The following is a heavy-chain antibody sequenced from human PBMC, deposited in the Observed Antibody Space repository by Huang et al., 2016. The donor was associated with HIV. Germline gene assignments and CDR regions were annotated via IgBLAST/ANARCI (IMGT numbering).Heavy chain of an antibody. D-gene: IGHD6-13*01. J-gene: IGHJ4*02. CDR1: GFSLDSYN. V-gene: IGHV3-21*01. Sequence: EVQLVESGGGLVKPGGSLRLSCAASGFSLDSYNMYWVRQTPGKGRQWVSSSSPSRSFIDYADSVKGRFSISRDNAKNSLYLQMNNLRGEDTAVYYCARDRGQQLSPFDSWGQGTLVTVSS. CDR3: ARDRGQQLSPFDS. CDR2: SSPSRSFI.